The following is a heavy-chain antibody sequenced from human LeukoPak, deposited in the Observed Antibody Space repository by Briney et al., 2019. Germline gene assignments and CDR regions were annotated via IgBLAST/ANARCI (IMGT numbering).Heavy chain of an antibody. V-gene: IGHV4-59*11. CDR3: ARAGYDFWSGKWTPNWFDP. J-gene: IGHJ5*02. CDR2: IYYSGST. D-gene: IGHD3-3*01. CDR1: GGSISSHY. Sequence: SETLSLTCTDSGGSISSHYWSWIRQPPGKRLEWICYIYYSGSTNYNPSLQSRVTISVDTSKIHFSLKLSSVTAADTAVYYCARAGYDFWSGKWTPNWFDPWGQGTLVTVSS.